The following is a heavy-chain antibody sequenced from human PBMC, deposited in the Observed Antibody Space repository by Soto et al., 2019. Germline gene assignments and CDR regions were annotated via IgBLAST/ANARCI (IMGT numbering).Heavy chain of an antibody. J-gene: IGHJ4*02. V-gene: IGHV3-23*01. CDR3: AKGMVRGED. Sequence: EVQLLESGGGLVQPGGSLRLSCAASGFTFSSYAMSWVRQAPGKGLEWVSAISGSGGSTYYADSVKGRFTISRDNSKNALYLQMNRLGADDTAVYYCAKGMVRGEDWGQGTLVTVSS. CDR2: ISGSGGST. CDR1: GFTFSSYA. D-gene: IGHD3-10*01.